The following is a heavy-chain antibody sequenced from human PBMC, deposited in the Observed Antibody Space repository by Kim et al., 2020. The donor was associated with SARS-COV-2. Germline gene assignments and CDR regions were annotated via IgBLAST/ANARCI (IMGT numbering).Heavy chain of an antibody. CDR1: GGSISSGGYY. CDR3: ARRIWGSYRLNWFDP. D-gene: IGHD3-16*02. CDR2: IYYSGST. J-gene: IGHJ5*02. Sequence: SETLSLTCTVSGGSISSGGYYWSWIRQHPGKGLEWIGYIYYSGSTYYNPSLKSRVTISVDTSKNQFSLKLSSVTAADTAVYYCARRIWGSYRLNWFDPWGQGTLVTVSS. V-gene: IGHV4-31*03.